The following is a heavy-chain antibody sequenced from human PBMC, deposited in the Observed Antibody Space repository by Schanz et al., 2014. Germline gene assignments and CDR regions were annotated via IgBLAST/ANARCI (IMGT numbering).Heavy chain of an antibody. Sequence: QVQLVQSGAEVKEPGASVKLSCKSSGYTFTDYYMQWVRQAPGQGLEWLGTIFLNDGGTHSAEKFQGRIIMTRDTSTSTVYLDLSSLRSEDTAVYYCARESEIVVVVGTSMSGDFHHWGQGTLVTVSS. CDR2: IFLNDGGT. V-gene: IGHV1-46*01. J-gene: IGHJ1*01. CDR3: ARESEIVVVVGTSMSGDFHH. D-gene: IGHD2-15*01. CDR1: GYTFTDYY.